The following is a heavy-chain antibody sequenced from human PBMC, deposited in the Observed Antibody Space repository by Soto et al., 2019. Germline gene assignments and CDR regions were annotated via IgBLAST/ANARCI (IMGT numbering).Heavy chain of an antibody. J-gene: IGHJ6*02. CDR2: IWYDGSNK. CDR3: ASGIRDSSPSVWLGMDV. D-gene: IGHD6-13*01. V-gene: IGHV3-33*01. CDR1: GFTFSSYG. Sequence: PGGSLRLSCAASGFTFSSYGMHWVRQAPGKGLEWVAVIWYDGSNKYYADSVKGRFTISRDNSKNTLYLQMNSLRAEDTAVYYCASGIRDSSPSVWLGMDVWGQGTTVTVSS.